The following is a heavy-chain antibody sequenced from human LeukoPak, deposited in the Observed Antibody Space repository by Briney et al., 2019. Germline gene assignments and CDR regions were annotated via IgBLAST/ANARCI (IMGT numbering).Heavy chain of an antibody. CDR2: IWYDGSNK. V-gene: IGHV3-33*01. J-gene: IGHJ6*03. Sequence: QPGRSLRLSCAASGFTFSSYGMHWVRQAPGKGLEWAAVIWYDGSNKYYADSVKGRFTVSRDNSKNTLYLQMNSLRAEDTAVYYCARGRDYYMDVWGKGTTVTVSS. CDR1: GFTFSSYG. D-gene: IGHD3-10*01. CDR3: ARGRDYYMDV.